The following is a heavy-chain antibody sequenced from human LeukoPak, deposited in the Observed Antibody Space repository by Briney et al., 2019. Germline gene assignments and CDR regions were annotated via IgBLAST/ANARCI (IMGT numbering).Heavy chain of an antibody. J-gene: IGHJ4*02. CDR3: AREANTANDY. V-gene: IGHV4-61*02. Sequence: PSETLSLTCTVSGGSISSSSNYYWSWIRQPAGKGLEWIGRIYTSGSTNYNPSLKSRVTMSVDTSKNQFSLKLSSVTAADTAVYYCAREANTANDYWGQGTLVTVSS. D-gene: IGHD4-17*01. CDR2: IYTSGST. CDR1: GGSISSSSNYY.